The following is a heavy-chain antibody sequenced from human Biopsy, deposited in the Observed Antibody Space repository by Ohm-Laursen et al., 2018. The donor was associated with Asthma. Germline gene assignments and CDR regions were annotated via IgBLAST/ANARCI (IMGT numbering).Heavy chain of an antibody. CDR2: ISYDGSIT. Sequence: SLRLSCTASGFAFRSYAMNWVRQAPGKGLEWVAVISYDGSITHYADSVKGRFTISRDKSKNTVYLEISSLRIEDTAVFYCGIVVAANPFQGDCWGQGTLVTVSS. CDR1: GFAFRSYA. J-gene: IGHJ4*01. CDR3: GIVVAANPFQGDC. D-gene: IGHD2-15*01. V-gene: IGHV3-30*03.